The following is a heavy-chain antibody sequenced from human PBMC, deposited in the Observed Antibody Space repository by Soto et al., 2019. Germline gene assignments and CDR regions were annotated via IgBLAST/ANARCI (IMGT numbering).Heavy chain of an antibody. D-gene: IGHD2-2*01. V-gene: IGHV3-21*01. Sequence: PGGSLRLSCAASGFTFSSYSMNWVRQAPGKGLEWVSSISSSSYIYYADSVKGRLTISRGNAKNSLYLQMNSLRAEDTAVYYCARVVVVPAAPFDPWGQGTLVTVSS. CDR3: ARVVVVPAAPFDP. CDR2: ISSSSYI. J-gene: IGHJ5*02. CDR1: GFTFSSYS.